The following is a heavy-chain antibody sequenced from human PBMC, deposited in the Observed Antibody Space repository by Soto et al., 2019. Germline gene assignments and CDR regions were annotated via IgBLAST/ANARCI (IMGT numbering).Heavy chain of an antibody. D-gene: IGHD3-22*01. J-gene: IGHJ5*01. Sequence: SETLSLTCTVSGGSISSYYWSWIRQPPGKGLEWIGYIYHSGSTYYNPSLKSRVTISVDSSKNQFSLNLTSVSATDTAVYYCARLGGFYQSLDSWGQGTLVTVSS. CDR3: ARLGGFYQSLDS. CDR2: IYHSGST. V-gene: IGHV4-59*08. CDR1: GGSISSYY.